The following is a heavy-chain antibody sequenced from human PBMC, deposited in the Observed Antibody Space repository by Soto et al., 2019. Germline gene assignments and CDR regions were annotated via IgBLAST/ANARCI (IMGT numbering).Heavy chain of an antibody. Sequence: QVQLVQSGGEVRKPGASVKVSCKASGYTFDIYGISWVRQVPGQGPEWMGWISADNGDTKYAQKFQDRVIMTTDTSTSTAYMELRSLRSDDTDVYFCARDRSYYYESSGYPFDYWGQGTLVSVSS. D-gene: IGHD3-22*01. V-gene: IGHV1-18*01. J-gene: IGHJ4*02. CDR3: ARDRSYYYESSGYPFDY. CDR1: GYTFDIYG. CDR2: ISADNGDT.